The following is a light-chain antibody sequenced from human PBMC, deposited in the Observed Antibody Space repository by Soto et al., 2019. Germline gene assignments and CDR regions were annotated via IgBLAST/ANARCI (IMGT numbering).Light chain of an antibody. CDR1: QSVSSY. Sequence: EIVLTQSPATLSSSPGERATLSCRASQSVSSYLAWYQQKPGQAPRLLIYDASNRATGIPARFSGSGSGTDFTLTISSLEPEDFAVYYWQQRSNWPPLTFGGGTKVEIK. CDR3: QQRSNWPPLT. J-gene: IGKJ4*01. V-gene: IGKV3-11*01. CDR2: DAS.